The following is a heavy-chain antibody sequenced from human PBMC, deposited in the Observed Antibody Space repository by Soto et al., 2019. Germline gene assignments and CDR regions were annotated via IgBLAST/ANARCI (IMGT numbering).Heavy chain of an antibody. CDR3: ASSYGSGYRAFDY. V-gene: IGHV1-69*02. Sequence: QVQLVQSGAEVKRPGSSVKVSCKASGDTFTFYSINWVRQAPGLGLEWMGRINPILSMSNYAQRLQGRVTMTADKSTSTAYMELSRLRSEDTAIYYCASSYGSGYRAFDYWGQGALVTVSS. CDR1: GDTFTFYS. J-gene: IGHJ4*02. D-gene: IGHD3-10*01. CDR2: INPILSMS.